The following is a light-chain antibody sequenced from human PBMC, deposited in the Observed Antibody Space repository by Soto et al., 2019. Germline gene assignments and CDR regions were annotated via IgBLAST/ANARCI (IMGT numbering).Light chain of an antibody. Sequence: DIVMTQSPDSLAVSLGERATINCKSSQSILYTSNNKNFLAWYQQKPGQPPKLLIHWGSVRASGVPDRFICSRSGTAFRLTISSLQAEDAAVYYCQQYYTFFLTFGGGTKVDIK. CDR1: QSILYTSNNKNF. V-gene: IGKV4-1*01. J-gene: IGKJ4*01. CDR2: WGS. CDR3: QQYYTFFLT.